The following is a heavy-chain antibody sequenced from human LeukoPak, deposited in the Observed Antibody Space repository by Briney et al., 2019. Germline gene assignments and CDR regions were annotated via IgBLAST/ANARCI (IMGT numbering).Heavy chain of an antibody. CDR1: GFTFSNAW. Sequence: GGSLRLSCAASGFTFSNAWMSWVRQAPGRGLEWVANIKQDGSEKHHVDSVKGRFTISRDNAKNSLYLQMNSLRAEDTAVYYCARDTPGGGAPPGPGWFDPWGQGTLVTVSS. D-gene: IGHD3-10*01. CDR2: IKQDGSEK. V-gene: IGHV3-7*05. J-gene: IGHJ5*02. CDR3: ARDTPGGGAPPGPGWFDP.